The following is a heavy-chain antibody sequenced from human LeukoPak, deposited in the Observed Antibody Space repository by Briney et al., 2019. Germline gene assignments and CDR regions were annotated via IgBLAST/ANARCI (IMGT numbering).Heavy chain of an antibody. J-gene: IGHJ6*02. D-gene: IGHD2-2*02. CDR1: GGSFSGYY. Sequence: SETLSLTCAVYGGSFSGYYWGWIRQPPGKGLEWIGQINHSGSTNYNPSLKSRVTISVDTSKNQFSLKLSSVTAADTAVYYCASSSGYCSSTSCYSRLKYYYYGMDVWGQGTTVTVSS. V-gene: IGHV4-34*01. CDR2: INHSGST. CDR3: ASSSGYCSSTSCYSRLKYYYYGMDV.